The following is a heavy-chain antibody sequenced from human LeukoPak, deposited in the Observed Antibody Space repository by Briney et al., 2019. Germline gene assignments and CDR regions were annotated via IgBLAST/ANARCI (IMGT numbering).Heavy chain of an antibody. CDR2: VYYSGDT. CDR3: ARDVKAIAAAGTGFDY. V-gene: IGHV4-59*01. CDR1: GGSITGYY. D-gene: IGHD6-13*01. J-gene: IGHJ4*02. Sequence: SETLSLTCTVSGGSITGYYWTWIRQPPGKGLEWIGYVYYSGDTEYNPSLKSRVTMSVERSKNQISLKLKSVTAADTAVYYCARDVKAIAAAGTGFDYWGQGTLVTVSS.